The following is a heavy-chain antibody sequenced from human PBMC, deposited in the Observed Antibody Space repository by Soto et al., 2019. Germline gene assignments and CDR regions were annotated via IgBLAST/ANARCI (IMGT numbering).Heavy chain of an antibody. CDR2: ISGSGGST. CDR1: GFTFSSYA. D-gene: IGHD5-12*01. V-gene: IGHV3-23*01. CDR3: AKDRAGYSGYASYYYYYIDV. J-gene: IGHJ6*03. Sequence: GGSLRLSCAASGFTFSSYAMSWVRQAPGKGLEWVSAISGSGGSTYYADSVKGRFNISRDNSKNTLYLQMNSLRAEDTAVYYCAKDRAGYSGYASYYYYYIDVWGKGTTVTVSS.